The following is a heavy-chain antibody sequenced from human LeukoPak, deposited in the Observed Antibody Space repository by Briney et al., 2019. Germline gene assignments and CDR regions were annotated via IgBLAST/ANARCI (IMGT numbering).Heavy chain of an antibody. V-gene: IGHV1-18*04. D-gene: IGHD2-15*01. CDR2: ISAYNGNT. Sequence: GASVKVSCKASGYTFTSYGIRWLRQPPGQGLEWMGWISAYNGNTNYAQNLQGRVTMTTDTSTSTAYMELRSLRSDDTAVYYCARGGAIYLVAPDYFDYWGQGTLVTVSS. CDR1: GYTFTSYG. J-gene: IGHJ4*02. CDR3: ARGGAIYLVAPDYFDY.